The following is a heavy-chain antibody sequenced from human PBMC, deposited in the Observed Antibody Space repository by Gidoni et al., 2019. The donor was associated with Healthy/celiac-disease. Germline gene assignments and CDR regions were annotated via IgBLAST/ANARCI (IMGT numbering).Heavy chain of an antibody. Sequence: QVQLQESGPGLVKPSQTLSLTCTVSGGSISSGSYYWRWIRQPAGKGLEWIGRISTSGSTNYNPSLKSRVTISVDTSKNQFSLKLSSVTAADTAVYYCARARYYYYYMDVWGKGTTVTVSS. CDR1: GGSISSGSYY. J-gene: IGHJ6*03. V-gene: IGHV4-61*02. CDR2: ISTSGST. CDR3: ARARYYYYYMDV.